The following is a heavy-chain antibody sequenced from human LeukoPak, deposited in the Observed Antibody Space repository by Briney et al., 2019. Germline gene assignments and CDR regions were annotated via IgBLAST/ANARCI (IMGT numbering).Heavy chain of an antibody. V-gene: IGHV3-48*03. CDR2: IGSSGTTI. CDR3: ARAHQVWESKEYYYYYYMDV. J-gene: IGHJ6*03. Sequence: TGGSLRLSCAVSGFPFSIYEMNWVRQAPGKGLEWVSNIGSSGTTIYYADSVKGRFSMSRDNSQNMVYLQMSSLRVEDTAVYYCARAHQVWESKEYYYYYYMDVWGKGTTVTVSS. CDR1: GFPFSIYE. D-gene: IGHD5-18*01.